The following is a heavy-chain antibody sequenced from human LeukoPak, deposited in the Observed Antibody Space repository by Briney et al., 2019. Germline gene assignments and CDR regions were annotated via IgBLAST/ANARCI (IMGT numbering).Heavy chain of an antibody. Sequence: ASVKVSCKASGYTFTSYGISWVRQAPGQGLEWMGWISAYNGNTNYAQKLQGRVTMTTDTSTSTAYMELRSLRSDDTAVYYCARTCSSTSCYTDYFDYWGQGTLVTVSS. CDR1: GYTFTSYG. D-gene: IGHD2-2*02. J-gene: IGHJ4*02. CDR2: ISAYNGNT. CDR3: ARTCSSTSCYTDYFDY. V-gene: IGHV1-18*01.